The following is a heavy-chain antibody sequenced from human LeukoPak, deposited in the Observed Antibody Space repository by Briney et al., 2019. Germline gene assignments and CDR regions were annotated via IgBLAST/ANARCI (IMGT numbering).Heavy chain of an antibody. CDR3: ARDPAQNYYDSSGQGTGY. Sequence: GGSPRLSCAASGFTFSSYWMSWVRQAPGKGLEWVANIKQDGSEKYYVDSVKGRFTISRDNAKNSLYLQMNSLRAEDTAVYYCARDPAQNYYDSSGQGTGYRGQGTLVTVSS. V-gene: IGHV3-7*01. CDR1: GFTFSSYW. J-gene: IGHJ4*02. CDR2: IKQDGSEK. D-gene: IGHD3-22*01.